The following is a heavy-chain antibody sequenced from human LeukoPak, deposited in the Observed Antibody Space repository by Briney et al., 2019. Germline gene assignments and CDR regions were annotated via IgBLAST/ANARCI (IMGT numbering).Heavy chain of an antibody. CDR2: INSDGSTT. D-gene: IGHD5-18*01. Sequence: GGSLRLSCAASGFTFSSYWMHWVRQAPGKGLVWVSRINSDGSTTSYADSVKGRFTISRDNAKKTLYLQMNSLRAEDTAIYYCARGYSSGYRIDYWGQGTLVIVSS. CDR3: ARGYSSGYRIDY. V-gene: IGHV3-74*01. J-gene: IGHJ4*02. CDR1: GFTFSSYW.